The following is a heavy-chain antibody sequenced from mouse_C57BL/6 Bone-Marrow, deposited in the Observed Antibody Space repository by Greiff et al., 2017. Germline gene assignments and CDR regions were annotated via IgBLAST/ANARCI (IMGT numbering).Heavy chain of an antibody. CDR1: GYTFTDYY. V-gene: IGHV1-26*01. D-gene: IGHD1-1*01. Sequence: VQLQQSGPELVKPGASVKISCKASGYTFTDYYMNWVKQSHGKSLEWIGAINPNNGGTSYNQKFKGKATLTVDKSSSTAYMELRSLTSEDSAVYDCARSGITTDFDYWGQGTTLTVSS. J-gene: IGHJ2*01. CDR3: ARSGITTDFDY. CDR2: INPNNGGT.